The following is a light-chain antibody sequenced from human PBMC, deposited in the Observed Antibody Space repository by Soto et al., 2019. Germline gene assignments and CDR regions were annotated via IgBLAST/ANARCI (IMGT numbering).Light chain of an antibody. CDR3: QQRSDWPPWT. V-gene: IGKV3-11*01. Sequence: EIVLTQSPATLSLSPGEGATLSCRASQSISTHLAWYQQRPGQAPRLLIYDASNRATGIPARFSGSGSGTDFTLAINGLEPEDFVFYYCQQRSDWPPWTFGQGTKVEIK. J-gene: IGKJ1*01. CDR2: DAS. CDR1: QSISTH.